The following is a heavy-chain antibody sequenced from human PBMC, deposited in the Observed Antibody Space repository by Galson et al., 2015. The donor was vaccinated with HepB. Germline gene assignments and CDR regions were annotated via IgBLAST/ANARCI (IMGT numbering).Heavy chain of an antibody. D-gene: IGHD6-19*01. CDR3: VKGTSGWYNYYGMDV. Sequence: SLRLSCAASGFTFSSYAMHWVRQAPGKGLEYVSAISSNGGSTYYADSVKGRFTISRDNSKNTLYLQMSSLRAEDTAVYYCVKGTSGWYNYYGMDVWGQGTTVTVSS. CDR1: GFTFSSYA. CDR2: ISSNGGST. V-gene: IGHV3-64D*06. J-gene: IGHJ6*02.